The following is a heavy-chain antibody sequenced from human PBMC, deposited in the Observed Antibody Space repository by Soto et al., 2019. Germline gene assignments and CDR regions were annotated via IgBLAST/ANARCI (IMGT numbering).Heavy chain of an antibody. V-gene: IGHV1-69*02. D-gene: IGHD6-13*01. Sequence: QVQLVQSGAEVKKPGSSVKVSCKASGGTFSSYTISWVRQAPGQGLEWMGRIIPILGIANYAQKYQGRVTITADKSTRTAYMELISLRSEDTAVYYCAGHSSSWYWFDPWGQGTLVTVS. CDR3: AGHSSSWYWFDP. J-gene: IGHJ5*02. CDR2: IIPILGIA. CDR1: GGTFSSYT.